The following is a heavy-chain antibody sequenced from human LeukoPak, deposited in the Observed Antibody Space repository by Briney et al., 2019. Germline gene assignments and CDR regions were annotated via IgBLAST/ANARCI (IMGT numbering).Heavy chain of an antibody. Sequence: PGGSRRLSCKAAGFTFRDTWMSGVRQAPGKGLEWVSVIYSGGSTYYADSVKGRFTISRDNSKNTLYLQMNSLRAEDTAVYYCASEDYYDSSGRSYWGQGTLVTVSS. CDR1: GFTFRDTW. V-gene: IGHV3-66*02. J-gene: IGHJ4*02. D-gene: IGHD3-22*01. CDR2: IYSGGST. CDR3: ASEDYYDSSGRSY.